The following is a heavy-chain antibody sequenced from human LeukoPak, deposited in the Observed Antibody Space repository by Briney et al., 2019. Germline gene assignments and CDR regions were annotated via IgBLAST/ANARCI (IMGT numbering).Heavy chain of an antibody. CDR1: GGSISSYY. Sequence: SETLSLTCTVSGGSISSYYWSWIRQPAGKGLEWIGRIYTSGRTNYNPSLKSRVTMSVDTSKNQFSLKLSSVTAADTAVYYCASYLYSSGWWEEYSDYWGQGTLVTVSS. CDR2: IYTSGRT. V-gene: IGHV4-4*07. D-gene: IGHD6-19*01. CDR3: ASYLYSSGWWEEYSDY. J-gene: IGHJ4*02.